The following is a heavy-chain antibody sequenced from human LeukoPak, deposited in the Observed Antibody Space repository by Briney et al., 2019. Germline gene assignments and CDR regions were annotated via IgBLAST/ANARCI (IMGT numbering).Heavy chain of an antibody. CDR2: IYHSGST. CDR3: ARDPDIVVVPAATNDAFDI. CDR1: GGSISSSNW. V-gene: IGHV4-4*02. Sequence: SGTLSLTCAVSGGSISSSNWWSWVRQPPGKGLEWIGEIYHSGSTNYNPSLKSRVTISVDKSKNQFSLKLSPVTAADTAVYYCARDPDIVVVPAATNDAFDIWGQGTMVTVSS. J-gene: IGHJ3*02. D-gene: IGHD2-2*01.